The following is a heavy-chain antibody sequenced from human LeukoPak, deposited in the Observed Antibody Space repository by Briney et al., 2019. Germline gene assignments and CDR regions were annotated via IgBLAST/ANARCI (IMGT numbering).Heavy chain of an antibody. Sequence: GGSLRLSCAASEFTFSNYWMSWVRQAPGKGLEWVANIKQDGSEKNYVDSVKGRFTISRDNAKNSLFLQMNSLRAEDTAVYYCARAGSHRNSGYDYWGQGTLVTVSS. D-gene: IGHD5-12*01. CDR3: ARAGSHRNSGYDY. CDR1: EFTFSNYW. V-gene: IGHV3-7*01. J-gene: IGHJ4*02. CDR2: IKQDGSEK.